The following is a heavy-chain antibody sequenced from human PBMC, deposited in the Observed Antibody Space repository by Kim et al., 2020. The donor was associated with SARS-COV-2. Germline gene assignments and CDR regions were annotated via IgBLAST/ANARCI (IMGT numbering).Heavy chain of an antibody. J-gene: IGHJ6*02. D-gene: IGHD3-9*01. CDR2: ISAYNGNT. CDR1: GYTFTSYG. Sequence: ASVKVSCKASGYTFTSYGISWVRQAPGQGLEWMGWISAYNGNTNYAQKLQGRVTMTTDTSTSTAYMELRSLRSDDTAVYYCARKGLGDYDILSDYEYGMDVWGQGTTVTVAS. CDR3: ARKGLGDYDILSDYEYGMDV. V-gene: IGHV1-18*01.